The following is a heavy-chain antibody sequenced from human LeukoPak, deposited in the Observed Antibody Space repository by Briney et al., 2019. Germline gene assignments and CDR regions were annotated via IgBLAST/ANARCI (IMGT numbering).Heavy chain of an antibody. D-gene: IGHD6-13*01. CDR2: INHSGST. J-gene: IGHJ4*02. Sequence: SETLSLTCVVYGGSFSGHYWTWIRQSPGKGLEWIGQINHSGSTNYNSSLKSRVTMSVDTSKNQSSLKLSSVTAADTAVYYCARAPAATGSIDYWGQGTLVTVSS. CDR3: ARAPAATGSIDY. V-gene: IGHV4-34*01. CDR1: GGSFSGHY.